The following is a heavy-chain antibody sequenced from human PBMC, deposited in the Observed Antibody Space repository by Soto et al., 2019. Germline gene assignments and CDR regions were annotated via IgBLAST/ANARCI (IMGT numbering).Heavy chain of an antibody. Sequence: EVQLVESGGGLVQPGGSLRLSCAASGFTFSSYEMNWVRQAPGKGLEWVSYISSSGSTIYYADSVKGRFTISRDNAKNSLYLQMNSLRAEDTAVYYCEREVGDQHDYWGQGTLVTVSS. CDR3: EREVGDQHDY. CDR2: ISSSGSTI. J-gene: IGHJ4*02. V-gene: IGHV3-48*03. CDR1: GFTFSSYE. D-gene: IGHD2-2*01.